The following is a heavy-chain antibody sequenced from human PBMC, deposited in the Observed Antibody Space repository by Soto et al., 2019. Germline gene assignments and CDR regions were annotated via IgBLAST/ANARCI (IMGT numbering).Heavy chain of an antibody. CDR1: GFTFSSYG. J-gene: IGHJ4*02. V-gene: IGHV3-33*01. CDR2: IWYDGSNK. CDR3: ARRVQKGAIDY. Sequence: QVQLVESGGGVVQPGRSLRLSCAASGFTFSSYGMHWVRQAPGKGLEWVAVIWYDGSNKYYADSVKGRFTISRDNSKNTLYLQMNSLRAEDTAVYYCARRVQKGAIDYWGQGTLVTVSS. D-gene: IGHD1-26*01.